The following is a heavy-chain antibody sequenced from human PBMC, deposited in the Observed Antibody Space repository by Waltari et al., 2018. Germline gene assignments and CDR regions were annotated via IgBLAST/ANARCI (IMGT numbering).Heavy chain of an antibody. Sequence: QVQLVESGGGVVQPGRSLRLSCAASGFTFSRYGMHWVRPAPGKGLEWVAVIWYDGSNKYYADSVKGRFTISRDNSKNTLYLQMNSLRAEDTAVYYCAKEGFDYWGQGTLVTVSS. J-gene: IGHJ4*02. CDR3: AKEGFDY. V-gene: IGHV3-33*06. CDR2: IWYDGSNK. CDR1: GFTFSRYG.